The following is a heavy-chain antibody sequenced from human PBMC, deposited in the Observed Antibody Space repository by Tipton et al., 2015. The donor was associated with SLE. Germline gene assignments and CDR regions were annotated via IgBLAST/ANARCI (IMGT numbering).Heavy chain of an antibody. Sequence: TLSLTCTVSGGSISSGGYYWSWIRQHPGKGLEWIGYIYYSGSTYYNPSLKSRVTISVDTSKNQFSLKLSSVTAADTAVYYCATASSPQAYYFDYWGQGTLVTVSS. J-gene: IGHJ4*02. D-gene: IGHD6-13*01. CDR2: IYYSGST. CDR3: ATASSPQAYYFDY. CDR1: GGSISSGGYY. V-gene: IGHV4-31*03.